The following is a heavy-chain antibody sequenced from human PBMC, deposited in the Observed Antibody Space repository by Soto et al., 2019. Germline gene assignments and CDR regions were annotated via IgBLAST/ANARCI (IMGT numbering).Heavy chain of an antibody. J-gene: IGHJ6*02. D-gene: IGHD3-10*01. CDR3: ARPRSGSYRLDYYGMDV. CDR2: IYPGDSDS. CDR1: GYSFASYW. Sequence: EVQLVQSGAEVKKPGESLKISCKGSGYSFASYWIAWLRQMPGKGLEWMGIIYPGDSDSRYSPSFQGQVTISADKSISTAYLQWNSLKASDTAIYYCARPRSGSYRLDYYGMDVWGQGTTVTVSS. V-gene: IGHV5-51*01.